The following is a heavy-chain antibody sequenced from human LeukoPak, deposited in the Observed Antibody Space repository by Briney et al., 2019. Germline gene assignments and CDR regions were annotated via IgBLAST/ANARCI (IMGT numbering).Heavy chain of an antibody. J-gene: IGHJ6*02. D-gene: IGHD3-10*01. CDR1: GGSFSGYY. Sequence: SETLSLTCAVYGGSFSGYYWSWIRQPPGKGLEWTGEINHSGSTNYNPSLKSRVTISVDTSKNQFSLKLSSVTAADTAVYYCARTRGSGTSLSYYYYGMDVWGQGTTVTVSS. CDR2: INHSGST. V-gene: IGHV4-34*01. CDR3: ARTRGSGTSLSYYYYGMDV.